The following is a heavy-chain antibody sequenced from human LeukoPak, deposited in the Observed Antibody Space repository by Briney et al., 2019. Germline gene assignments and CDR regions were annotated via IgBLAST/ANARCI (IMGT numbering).Heavy chain of an antibody. V-gene: IGHV3-23*01. J-gene: IGHJ3*02. D-gene: IGHD1-14*01. CDR1: GFTFSSNA. Sequence: PGGSLRLSCAASGFTFSSNAMSCVRQAPGKGLEWVSGISGSGGSTYYADSVKGRFTISRDNSKNTVYLQMNSLRAEETAVYYCAKETDLPYDAFDIWGQGTKVTVSS. CDR2: ISGSGGST. CDR3: AKETDLPYDAFDI.